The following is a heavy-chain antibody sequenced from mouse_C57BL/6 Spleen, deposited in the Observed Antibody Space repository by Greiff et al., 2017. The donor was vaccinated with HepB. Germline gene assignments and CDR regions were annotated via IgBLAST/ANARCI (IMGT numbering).Heavy chain of an antibody. CDR1: GYTFTSYG. D-gene: IGHD2-4*01. J-gene: IGHJ3*01. CDR2: IYPRSGNT. Sequence: QVQLQQSGAELARPGASVKLSCKASGYTFTSYGISWVKQRTGQGLEWIGEIYPRSGNTYYNEKFKGKATLTADKSSSTAYMELRSLTYEDSAVYFCARGDYDYDETWFAYWGQGTLVTVSA. V-gene: IGHV1-81*01. CDR3: ARGDYDYDETWFAY.